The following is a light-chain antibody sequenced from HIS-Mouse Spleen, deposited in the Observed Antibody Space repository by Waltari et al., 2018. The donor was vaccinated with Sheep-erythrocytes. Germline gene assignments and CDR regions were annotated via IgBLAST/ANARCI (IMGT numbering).Light chain of an antibody. Sequence: QSALTQPASVSGSPGQSITISCTGTSSDVGSYNRVSWYQQHPGKATKLMIYEGSKRPSGVSNRFSGSKSGNTASLTISGLQAEDEADYYCCSYAGSSTPWVFGGGTKLTVL. CDR1: SSDVGSYNR. CDR3: CSYAGSSTPWV. CDR2: EGS. J-gene: IGLJ3*02. V-gene: IGLV2-23*01.